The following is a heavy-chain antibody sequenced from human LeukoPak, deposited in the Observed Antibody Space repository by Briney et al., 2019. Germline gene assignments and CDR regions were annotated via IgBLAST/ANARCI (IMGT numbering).Heavy chain of an antibody. CDR2: ISYDGSNK. Sequence: PGRSLRLSCAASGFTFSSYAMHWVRQAPGKGLEWVAVISYDGSNKYYADSVKGRFTISRDNSKNTLYLQMNSLRAEDTAVYYCGLLWFEEFDYWGQGTLVTVSS. CDR1: GFTFSSYA. D-gene: IGHD3-10*01. J-gene: IGHJ4*02. V-gene: IGHV3-30-3*01. CDR3: GLLWFEEFDY.